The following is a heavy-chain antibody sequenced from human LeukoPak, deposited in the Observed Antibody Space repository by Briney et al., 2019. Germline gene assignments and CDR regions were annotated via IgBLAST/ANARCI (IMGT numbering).Heavy chain of an antibody. Sequence: GASVKVSCKASGYTFTGYYMHWVRQAPGQGLEWMGWINPNSGGTNYAQKFQGRVTMTRDTSISTAYMELSRLRFDDTAVYYCARAIAVSGYGIGYWGQGTLVTVSS. V-gene: IGHV1-2*02. J-gene: IGHJ4*02. D-gene: IGHD3-22*01. CDR2: INPNSGGT. CDR1: GYTFTGYY. CDR3: ARAIAVSGYGIGY.